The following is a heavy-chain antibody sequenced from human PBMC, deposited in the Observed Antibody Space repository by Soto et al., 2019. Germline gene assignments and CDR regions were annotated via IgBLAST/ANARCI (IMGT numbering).Heavy chain of an antibody. Sequence: GGSLRLPCAASGFTFSNAWMSWVRQAPGKGLEWVGRIKSKTDGGTTDYAAPVKGRFTISRDDSKNTLYLQMNSLKTEDTAVYYCTTDSSIAVAGIVDYWGQGTLVTVSS. V-gene: IGHV3-15*01. J-gene: IGHJ4*02. D-gene: IGHD6-19*01. CDR1: GFTFSNAW. CDR3: TTDSSIAVAGIVDY. CDR2: IKSKTDGGTT.